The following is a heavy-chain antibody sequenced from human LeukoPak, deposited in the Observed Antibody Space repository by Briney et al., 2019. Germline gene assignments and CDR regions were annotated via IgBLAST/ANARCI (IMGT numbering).Heavy chain of an antibody. CDR3: ARAADYRNYFDY. CDR2: IYHSGTT. V-gene: IGHV4-31*03. CDR1: GDSMTRGGYY. D-gene: IGHD4-11*01. J-gene: IGHJ4*02. Sequence: SETLSLTCTVSGDSMTRGGYYWSWVRQHPGKGLEWIGFIYHSGTTFYNPSLEGRAAISVDTSQNQFSLKLTSVTAADTAVYYCARAADYRNYFDYWGQGTLVTVSS.